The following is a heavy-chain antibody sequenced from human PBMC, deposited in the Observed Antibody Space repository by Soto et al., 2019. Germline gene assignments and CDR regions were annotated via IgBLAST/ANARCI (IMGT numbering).Heavy chain of an antibody. CDR3: AREPGSSSWPEDYYYGMDV. D-gene: IGHD6-13*01. Sequence: HPGGSLRLSCAASGFTFSSYAMHWVRQAPGKGLEWVAVISYDGSNKYYADSVKGRFTISRDNSKNTLYLQMNSLRAEDTAVYYCAREPGSSSWPEDYYYGMDVWGQGTTVTVSS. V-gene: IGHV3-30-3*01. CDR2: ISYDGSNK. J-gene: IGHJ6*02. CDR1: GFTFSSYA.